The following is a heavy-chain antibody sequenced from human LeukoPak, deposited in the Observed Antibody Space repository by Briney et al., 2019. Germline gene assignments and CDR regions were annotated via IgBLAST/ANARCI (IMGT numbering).Heavy chain of an antibody. J-gene: IGHJ3*02. CDR2: IKPSIGRT. D-gene: IGHD3-22*01. V-gene: IGHV1-46*01. Sequence: ASVKVSCKASGYTFTSYYMHWVRLAPGQGLEWMGIIKPSIGRTTYAQKLQGRVTMTTDTSTSTAYMELRSLRSDDTAVYYCARDVPAEYYYDSSGYYLHDAFDIWGQGTMVTVSS. CDR1: GYTFTSYY. CDR3: ARDVPAEYYYDSSGYYLHDAFDI.